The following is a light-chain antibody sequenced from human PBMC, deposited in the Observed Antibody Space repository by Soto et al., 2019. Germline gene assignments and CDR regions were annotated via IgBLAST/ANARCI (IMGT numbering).Light chain of an antibody. CDR3: QQRYNTPPT. J-gene: IGKJ1*01. CDR2: AAS. CDR1: QSISRN. Sequence: DIQMTQSPSSMSASVGDRVTITCWASQSISRNLNWYQQKQGKDPKLLIYAASSLQSGVPSRFSGSGSGTDFNLTISSLQTEDFATYYCQQRYNTPPTFGQGTKVDIK. V-gene: IGKV1-39*01.